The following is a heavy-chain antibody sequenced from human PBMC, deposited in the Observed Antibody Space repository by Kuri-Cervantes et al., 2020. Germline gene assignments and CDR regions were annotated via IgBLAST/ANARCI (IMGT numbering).Heavy chain of an antibody. Sequence: SVKVSCKASGGTFSSYAISWVRQAPGQGLEWMGGIIPIFGTANYAQKFQGRVTITADKSTSTAYMELSSLRSEDTAVYYCARVKSSITMVQGVIITSSPHYYMDVWGKGTTVTV. CDR2: IIPIFGTA. CDR1: GGTFSSYA. D-gene: IGHD3-10*01. J-gene: IGHJ6*03. V-gene: IGHV1-69*06. CDR3: ARVKSSITMVQGVIITSSPHYYMDV.